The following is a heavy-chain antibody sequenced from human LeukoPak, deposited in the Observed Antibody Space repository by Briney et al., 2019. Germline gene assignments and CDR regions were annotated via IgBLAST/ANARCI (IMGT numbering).Heavy chain of an antibody. Sequence: PSETLSLTCNVSGGSISSSTNYWGWIRQPPGKRLEWIGSFYFSGSTYIHPTLKSRVTISVDTSRNQFSLSLSSVTVADTAVYYCARLVRGSGWYFDYWGQGTLVTVSS. J-gene: IGHJ4*02. CDR2: FYFSGST. CDR3: ARLVRGSGWYFDY. D-gene: IGHD6-19*01. CDR1: GGSISSSTNY. V-gene: IGHV4-39*01.